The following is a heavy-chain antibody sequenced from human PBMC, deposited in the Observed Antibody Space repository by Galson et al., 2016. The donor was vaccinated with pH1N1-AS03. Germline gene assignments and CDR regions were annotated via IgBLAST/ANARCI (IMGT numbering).Heavy chain of an antibody. D-gene: IGHD3-22*01. V-gene: IGHV3-23*01. CDR1: GFTFSSNA. J-gene: IGHJ6*02. CDR2: ISASGGST. CDR3: VKDMRGVANSDYGMDV. Sequence: SLRLSCAASGFTFSSNAMTWVRQAPGKGLEWVSTISASGGSTFYADSVTGRFTISRDNFKNTLSLQMNGLRVDDTALYYCVKDMRGVANSDYGMDVWGQGTTVSVSS.